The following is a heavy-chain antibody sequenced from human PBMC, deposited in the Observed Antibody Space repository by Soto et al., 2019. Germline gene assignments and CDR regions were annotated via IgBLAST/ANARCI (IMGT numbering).Heavy chain of an antibody. V-gene: IGHV3-33*08. CDR2: IWHDGTNE. CDR1: GFKFDNFG. Sequence: QVRLVESGGGVVQPGRSLRLSCVASGFKFDNFGMHWVRQAPGKVPEWVAVIWHDGTNEHYADSVKGRFTISRDNSKNTVYLQMNSLRGDDTAMYYCARDRGVGATNAKDYWGQGTRVTVSA. D-gene: IGHD1-26*01. J-gene: IGHJ4*02. CDR3: ARDRGVGATNAKDY.